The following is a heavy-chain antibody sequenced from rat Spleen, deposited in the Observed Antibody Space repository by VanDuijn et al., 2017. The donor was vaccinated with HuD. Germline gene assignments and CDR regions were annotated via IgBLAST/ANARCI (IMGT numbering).Heavy chain of an antibody. CDR3: TTHTTDYWFAY. CDR1: GVTFSNDG. J-gene: IGHJ3*01. CDR2: IRFDGSST. D-gene: IGHD1-6*01. Sequence: EVQLVESGGDLVQPGRSLKLSCAASGVTFSNDGMAWVRQAPTKGLEWVATIRFDGSSTYYRDSVKGRLAISRDNAKSTLYLQMDSLRSEDTATYYCTTHTTDYWFAYWGQGSLVTVSS. V-gene: IGHV5-29*01.